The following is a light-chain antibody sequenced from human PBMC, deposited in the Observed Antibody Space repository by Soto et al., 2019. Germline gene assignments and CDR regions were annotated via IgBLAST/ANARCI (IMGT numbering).Light chain of an antibody. CDR1: ESVTNY. J-gene: IGKJ5*01. V-gene: IGKV3-11*01. Sequence: PGERGTLSCRASESVTNYLAWYQHRPGQAPRLLIYDTSARAAGIPARFSGSGSGTDFTLTISSLEPEDFAVYYCQQRSNWPRTFGQGTRLEI. CDR2: DTS. CDR3: QQRSNWPRT.